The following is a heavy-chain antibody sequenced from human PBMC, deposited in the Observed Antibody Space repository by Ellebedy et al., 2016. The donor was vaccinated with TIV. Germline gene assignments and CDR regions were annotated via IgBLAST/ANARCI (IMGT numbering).Heavy chain of an antibody. Sequence: PGGSLRLSCAASGFTFSGYTIHWVRQAPGKGLEWVAVISYDGSNKYYADSVKGRFTISRDNSKNTLSLQMNSLRVEETAVYYCVRDPYGADDGWYFDPWGRGTPVTVSS. CDR2: ISYDGSNK. CDR3: VRDPYGADDGWYFDP. CDR1: GFTFSGYT. D-gene: IGHD4-17*01. J-gene: IGHJ2*01. V-gene: IGHV3-30-3*01.